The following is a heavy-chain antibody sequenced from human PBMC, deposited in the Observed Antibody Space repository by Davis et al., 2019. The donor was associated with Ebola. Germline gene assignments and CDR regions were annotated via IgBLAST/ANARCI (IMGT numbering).Heavy chain of an antibody. CDR2: IYSGGNT. CDR1: GFTVSGNY. Sequence: GESLKISCAASGFTVSGNYMSWVRQAPGKGLEWVSVIYSGGNTYYADSVRGRFAISRDNAKNTLYLQLDSLRVEDTAVYYCARDVAINYGGFWGQGTLVAVSS. J-gene: IGHJ4*02. CDR3: ARDVAINYGGF. V-gene: IGHV3-66*01. D-gene: IGHD4-17*01.